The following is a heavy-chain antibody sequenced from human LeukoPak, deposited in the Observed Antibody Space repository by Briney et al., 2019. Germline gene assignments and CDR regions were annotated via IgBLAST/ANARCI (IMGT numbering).Heavy chain of an antibody. D-gene: IGHD2-21*01. CDR3: ARDSADSPRPYYYGMDV. Sequence: PSQTLSLTCAVSGGSISSGGYSRSWIRQHPGKGLEWIGYIYYSGSTYYNPSLKSRVTISVDTSKNQFSLKLSSVTAADTAVYYCARDSADSPRPYYYGMDVWGQGTTVTVSS. V-gene: IGHV4-31*11. CDR2: IYYSGST. CDR1: GGSISSGGYS. J-gene: IGHJ6*02.